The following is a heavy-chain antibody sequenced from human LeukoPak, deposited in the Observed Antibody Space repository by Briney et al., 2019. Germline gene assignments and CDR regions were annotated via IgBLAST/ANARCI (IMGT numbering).Heavy chain of an antibody. V-gene: IGHV4-39*02. CDR2: IYYSGSN. D-gene: IGHD3-16*01. J-gene: IGHJ5*02. CDR3: ARDTGGRWFDP. CDR1: GGSISSSSYY. Sequence: SETLSLTCTVSGGSISSSSYYWGWLRQPPGKGLVWIGSIYYSGSNYYNPSLKSRVTISVDTSKNQLSLKLSSVTAADTAVYYCARDTGGRWFDPWGQGTLVTVSS.